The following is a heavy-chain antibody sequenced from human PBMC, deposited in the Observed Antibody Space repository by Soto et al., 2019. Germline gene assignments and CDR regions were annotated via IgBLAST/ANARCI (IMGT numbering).Heavy chain of an antibody. CDR3: AREMATPVDYFAY. Sequence: SVKVSCKASGGTFSSYAISWVRQAPGQGLEWMGGIIPIFGTTNYAQKFQGRVTITADDSTSTAYMELSSLRSEDTAVYYCAREMATPVDYFAYSGQGTLVPVSS. CDR2: IIPIFGTT. V-gene: IGHV1-69*13. CDR1: GGTFSSYA. J-gene: IGHJ4*02.